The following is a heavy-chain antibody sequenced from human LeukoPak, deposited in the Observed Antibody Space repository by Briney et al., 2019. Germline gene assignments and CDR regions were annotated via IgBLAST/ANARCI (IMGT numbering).Heavy chain of an antibody. Sequence: PGGSLRLSCAASGFTFSSYAMSWVRQAPGKGLEWVSGIGGSGGTTYYADSVKGRFTLSRDNSRKTLSLQMSSLRAEDTAVYYCARHPNTYYGNYFDSWGQGTLVTVSS. V-gene: IGHV3-23*01. D-gene: IGHD3-22*01. J-gene: IGHJ4*02. CDR1: GFTFSSYA. CDR2: IGGSGGTT. CDR3: ARHPNTYYGNYFDS.